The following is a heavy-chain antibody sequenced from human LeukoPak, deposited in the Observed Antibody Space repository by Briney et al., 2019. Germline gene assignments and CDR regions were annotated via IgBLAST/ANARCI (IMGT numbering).Heavy chain of an antibody. Sequence: PSETLSLTCTVSGGSISSYYLTWIRQPPGKGLECIGYIYYSGSTNYNPSLKSRVTISLDTSRNQSSLNLRSVTAADTAVYYCSTLGVTKGRAYFDYWGQGTLVTVSS. V-gene: IGHV4-59*01. CDR2: IYYSGST. J-gene: IGHJ4*02. CDR3: STLGVTKGRAYFDY. CDR1: GGSISSYY. D-gene: IGHD4-11*01.